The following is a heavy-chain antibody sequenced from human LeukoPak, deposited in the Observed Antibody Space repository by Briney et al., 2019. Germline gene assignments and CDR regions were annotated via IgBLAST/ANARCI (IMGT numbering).Heavy chain of an antibody. CDR3: ARGAPEGSSWYSGAFDY. CDR2: IYYSGST. V-gene: IGHV4-59*08. CDR1: GGSISSYY. D-gene: IGHD6-13*01. J-gene: IGHJ4*02. Sequence: SETLSLTCTVSGGSISSYYWSWIRQPPGKGLEWIGYIYYSGSTNYNPSLKSRVTISVDTSKNQFSLKLSSVTAADTAVYYCARGAPEGSSWYSGAFDYWGQGTLVTVSS.